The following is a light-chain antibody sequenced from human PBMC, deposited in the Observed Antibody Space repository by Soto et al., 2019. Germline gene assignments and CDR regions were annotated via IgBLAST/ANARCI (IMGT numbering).Light chain of an antibody. V-gene: IGLV2-11*01. CDR2: DVS. Sequence: QSALTQPRSVSGSPGQSVTISCTGTSSDVGSYKYVSWYQQHPGKAPKLMIYDVSKRPSGVPDRFSGSKSGNTASLTISGLQAEDEADYYCCSFAGSYTVFGGGTKLTVL. J-gene: IGLJ2*01. CDR1: SSDVGSYKY. CDR3: CSFAGSYTV.